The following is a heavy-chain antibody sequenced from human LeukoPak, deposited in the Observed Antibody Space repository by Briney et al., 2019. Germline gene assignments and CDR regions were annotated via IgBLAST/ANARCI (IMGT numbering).Heavy chain of an antibody. J-gene: IGHJ5*02. Sequence: SETLSLTCTVSGGSISSYYWNWIRQPAGKGLEWIGRIHTSGSTNYNPSLKSRVTISVDTSKNQFSLKLSSVTAADTAVYYCARAYPSARGFRWFDPWGQGTLVTVSS. CDR1: GGSISSYY. V-gene: IGHV4-4*07. CDR3: ARAYPSARGFRWFDP. CDR2: IHTSGST.